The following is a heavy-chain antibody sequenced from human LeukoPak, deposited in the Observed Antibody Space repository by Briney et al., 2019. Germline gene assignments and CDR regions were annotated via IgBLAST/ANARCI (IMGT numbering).Heavy chain of an antibody. CDR2: ISSSGSTI. Sequence: GGSLRLSCAASGFTFSDYYMSWIRQAPGKGLKWVSYISSSGSTIYYADSVKGRFTISRDNAKNSLYLQMNSLRAEDTAVYYCARPRSSGWYGEYYYYMDVWGKGTTVTVSS. J-gene: IGHJ6*03. V-gene: IGHV3-11*04. CDR1: GFTFSDYY. CDR3: ARPRSSGWYGEYYYYMDV. D-gene: IGHD6-19*01.